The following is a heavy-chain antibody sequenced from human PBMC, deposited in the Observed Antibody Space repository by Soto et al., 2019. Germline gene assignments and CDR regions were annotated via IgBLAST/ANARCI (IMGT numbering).Heavy chain of an antibody. CDR3: TRDASRDSHARGWFDP. Sequence: AGGSLRLSCAASGFTFRSFTMNWVRQAPGKGLEWVSTISSNSAYIYYTDALRGRFTISRDNAKNSLHLQMNSLRAEDTAVYYCTRDASRDSHARGWFDPWGPGTLVTVSS. V-gene: IGHV3-21*01. J-gene: IGHJ5*02. CDR2: ISSNSAYI. D-gene: IGHD3-10*01. CDR1: GFTFRSFT.